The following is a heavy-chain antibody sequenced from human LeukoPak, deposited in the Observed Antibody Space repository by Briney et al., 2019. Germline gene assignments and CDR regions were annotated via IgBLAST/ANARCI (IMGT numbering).Heavy chain of an antibody. D-gene: IGHD5-18*01. Sequence: GGSLRLSCAASGFTFSSYEMNWFRQTPGKGLEWVAKIKADGGEKDHVASVKGRFTISRDNSRSTLSLQMDSLRAEDTATYYCATYRQIQVPFEFWGQGTLVTVSS. CDR2: IKADGGEK. CDR3: ATYRQIQVPFEF. CDR1: GFTFSSYE. V-gene: IGHV3-7*03. J-gene: IGHJ4*02.